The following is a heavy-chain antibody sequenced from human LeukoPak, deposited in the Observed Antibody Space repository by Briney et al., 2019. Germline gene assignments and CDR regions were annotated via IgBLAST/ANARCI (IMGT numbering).Heavy chain of an antibody. D-gene: IGHD2-2*01. J-gene: IGHJ6*03. V-gene: IGHV1-8*03. CDR2: MNPNSGNT. CDR1: GYTFTSYD. CDR3: ARSLGYCSSTSCLYYMDV. Sequence: ASVTVSFKASGYTFTSYDINWVRQATGQGLEWMGWMNPNSGNTGYAQKFQGRVTITRNTSISTAYMELSSLRSEDTAVYYCARSLGYCSSTSCLYYMDVWGKGTTVTVSS.